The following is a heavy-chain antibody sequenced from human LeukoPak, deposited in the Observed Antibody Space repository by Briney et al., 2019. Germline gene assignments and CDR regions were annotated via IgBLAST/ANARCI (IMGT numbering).Heavy chain of an antibody. CDR1: GYTFTGYY. Sequence: ASVKVSCTAPGYTFTGYYMHWVRQAPGQGLEWMGWINPNSGGTNYAQKFQGRVTMTRDTSINTDYMELSRLRSDDTAVYYCAKEDSGSSIDYWGQGTLVTVSS. V-gene: IGHV1-2*02. J-gene: IGHJ4*02. CDR2: INPNSGGT. D-gene: IGHD1-26*01. CDR3: AKEDSGSSIDY.